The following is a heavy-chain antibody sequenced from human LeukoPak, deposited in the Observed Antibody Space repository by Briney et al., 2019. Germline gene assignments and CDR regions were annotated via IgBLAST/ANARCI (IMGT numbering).Heavy chain of an antibody. Sequence: GGSLRLSCTASGFTLSSYWMSWVRQAPGKGLEWVANIKYDGSGKYYADSVKGRFTISRDDAKNSLYLEMNRLRVEDTAVYYCATDRDGYLFDYWGQGTLVTVSS. CDR1: GFTLSSYW. V-gene: IGHV3-7*03. CDR2: IKYDGSGK. J-gene: IGHJ4*02. CDR3: ATDRDGYLFDY. D-gene: IGHD5-24*01.